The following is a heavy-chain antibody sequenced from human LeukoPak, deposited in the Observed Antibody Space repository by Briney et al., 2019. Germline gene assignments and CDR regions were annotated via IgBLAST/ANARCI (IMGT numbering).Heavy chain of an antibody. J-gene: IGHJ4*02. CDR2: IIPFFGTA. CDR3: AREAAAGLDY. D-gene: IGHD6-13*01. Sequence: GASVKVSCKASGGTFSSYAISWVRQAPGQGLEWMGGIIPFFGTANYAQKFQGRVTITTDESTSTAYMELSSLRSEDTAVYYCAREAAAGLDYWGQGTLVTVSS. CDR1: GGTFSSYA. V-gene: IGHV1-69*05.